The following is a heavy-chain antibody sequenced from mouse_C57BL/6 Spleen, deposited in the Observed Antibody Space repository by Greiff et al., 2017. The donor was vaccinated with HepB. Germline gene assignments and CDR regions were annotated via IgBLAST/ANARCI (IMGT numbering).Heavy chain of an antibody. CDR2: ISSGGDYI. V-gene: IGHV5-9-1*02. J-gene: IGHJ1*03. CDR3: TRDKDSTMVTEGYFDV. Sequence: EVMLVESGEGLVKPGGSLKLSCAASGFTFSSYAMSWVRQTPEKRLEWVAYISSGGDYIYYADTVKGRFTISRDNARNTLYLQMSSLKSEDTAMYYCTRDKDSTMVTEGYFDVWGTGTTVTVSS. CDR1: GFTFSSYA. D-gene: IGHD2-2*01.